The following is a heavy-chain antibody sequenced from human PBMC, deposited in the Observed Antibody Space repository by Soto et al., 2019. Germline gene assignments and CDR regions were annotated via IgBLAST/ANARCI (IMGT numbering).Heavy chain of an antibody. CDR3: ASRGYSYGLDY. CDR2: ISTSDGTI. CDR1: GFTFSDYY. Sequence: GGSLRLSCAASGFTFSDYYMSWIRQAPGKGLEWVSYISTSDGTIYYADSVKGRFTISRDNSKSSLYLQMNSLRAEDTAVYYCASRGYSYGLDYWGQGTLVTVSS. J-gene: IGHJ4*02. D-gene: IGHD5-18*01. V-gene: IGHV3-11*04.